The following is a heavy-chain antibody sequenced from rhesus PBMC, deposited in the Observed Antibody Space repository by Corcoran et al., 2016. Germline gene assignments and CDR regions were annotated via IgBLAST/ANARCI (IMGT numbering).Heavy chain of an antibody. CDR3: SRGPGAWFFQY. D-gene: IGHD6-31*01. CDR2: VYGKSAST. J-gene: IGHJ4*01. Sequence: VQLQGSGPGLVKPSETLSLACDVSGSSITDNYYWHWIRQPPGKGLEWIGNVYGKSASTDYNPSLKSRVTISKDTSKNQFFLKLNSVTAADTAVYFCSRGPGAWFFQYWGQGVLVTVSP. CDR1: GSSITDNYY. V-gene: IGHV4S9*01.